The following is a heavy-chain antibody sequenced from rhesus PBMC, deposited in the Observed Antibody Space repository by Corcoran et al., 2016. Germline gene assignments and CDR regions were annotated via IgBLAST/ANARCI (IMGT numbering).Heavy chain of an antibody. CDR1: GSSFTSYW. CDR2: IDPRDSEN. V-gene: IGHV5-20*01. Sequence: EVQLVQSGAEVKRPGESLKLPCMTYGSSFTSYWISWVRRMPGKGLDWMGAIDPRDSENRYNPSFQGQVTSSAEKSISTAYLQWSRLKASDTATYYCAKGVGDYYYGLDSWGQGVVVTVSS. CDR3: AKGVGDYYYGLDS. J-gene: IGHJ6*01. D-gene: IGHD3-34*01.